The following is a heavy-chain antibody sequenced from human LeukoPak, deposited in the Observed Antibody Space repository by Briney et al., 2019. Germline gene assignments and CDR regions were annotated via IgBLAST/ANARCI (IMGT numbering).Heavy chain of an antibody. J-gene: IGHJ2*01. Sequence: AASLRVSCKPSGYTFSGFYIHWVRQAPGQGLEWMGWISPNSGGTDYAQRFQGRVTMTRDTSISTAYMELSSLRSDDTAVYYCAIQPWGSGNNWYFDLWGRGTLVTVSS. CDR3: AIQPWGSGNNWYFDL. CDR1: GYTFSGFY. D-gene: IGHD7-27*01. CDR2: ISPNSGGT. V-gene: IGHV1-2*02.